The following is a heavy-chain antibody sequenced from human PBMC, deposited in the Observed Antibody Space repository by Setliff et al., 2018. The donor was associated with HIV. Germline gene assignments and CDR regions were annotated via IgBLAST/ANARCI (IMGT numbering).Heavy chain of an antibody. V-gene: IGHV4-59*08. J-gene: IGHJ5*02. D-gene: IGHD6-19*01. Sequence: SETLSLTCSVSGASVNYNTWSWIRQAPGKGLQWIGFIYNSVTTYYNPSLKSRVTISVDTSKNQFSLKLSSVTAADTAVFYCARHWRGSGWSNWFDPWGQGTLVTVSS. CDR3: ARHWRGSGWSNWFDP. CDR2: IYNSVTT. CDR1: GASVNYNT.